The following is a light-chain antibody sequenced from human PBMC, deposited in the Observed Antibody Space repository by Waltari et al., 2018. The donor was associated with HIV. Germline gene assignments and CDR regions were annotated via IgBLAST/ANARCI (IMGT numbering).Light chain of an antibody. Sequence: QSVLTQPPSASGTPGQRVTISCSGSRSNIGSKTVNWYQQLPGTAPKLLIYSNDQRPSGVPGLFSGSKSGTSASLAISGLQAEDEAGYYCAAWDVSLNGLVFGGGTKLTVL. CDR2: SND. CDR3: AAWDVSLNGLV. J-gene: IGLJ2*01. CDR1: RSNIGSKT. V-gene: IGLV1-44*01.